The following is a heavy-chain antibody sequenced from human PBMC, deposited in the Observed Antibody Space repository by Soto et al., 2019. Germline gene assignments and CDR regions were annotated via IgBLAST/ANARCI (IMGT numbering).Heavy chain of an antibody. Sequence: QVQLVESGGGVVQPGRSLRLSCAASGFTFSSYGMHWVRQAPGKGLEWVAVIWYDGSNKYYADSVKGRFTISRDNSKNTLYLQMNSLRAEDTAVYYGARYSSSWAFDYWGQGTLVTVSS. J-gene: IGHJ4*02. CDR3: ARYSSSWAFDY. D-gene: IGHD6-13*01. V-gene: IGHV3-33*01. CDR1: GFTFSSYG. CDR2: IWYDGSNK.